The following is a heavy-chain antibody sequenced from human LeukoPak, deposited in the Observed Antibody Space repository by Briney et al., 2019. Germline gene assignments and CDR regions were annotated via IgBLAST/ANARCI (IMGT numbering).Heavy chain of an antibody. CDR3: ARDLLLRSRGFDWPRDNWFDP. CDR1: GFTFSTYN. J-gene: IGHJ5*02. CDR2: ITSDSGYI. V-gene: IGHV3-21*01. D-gene: IGHD3-9*01. Sequence: GGSLRLSCAASGFTFSTYNMNWVRQIPGKGPEWVSSITSDSGYIYYADSVKGRFTISRDNSKNSLYLQMSSLRAEDTAVYYCARDLLLRSRGFDWPRDNWFDPWGQGTLVTVSS.